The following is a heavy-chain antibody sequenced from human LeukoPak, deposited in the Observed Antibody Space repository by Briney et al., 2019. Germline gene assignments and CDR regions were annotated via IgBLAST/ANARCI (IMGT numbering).Heavy chain of an antibody. D-gene: IGHD3-10*01. CDR2: ISSSSSYI. Sequence: AGGSLRLSCAASGFTFSSYAMSWVRQAPGKGLEWVSSISSSSSYIYYADSVKGRFTISRDNAKNSLYLQMNSLRAEDTAVYYCARSGFSLGSGSLDYWGQGTLVTVSS. V-gene: IGHV3-21*01. CDR1: GFTFSSYA. J-gene: IGHJ4*02. CDR3: ARSGFSLGSGSLDY.